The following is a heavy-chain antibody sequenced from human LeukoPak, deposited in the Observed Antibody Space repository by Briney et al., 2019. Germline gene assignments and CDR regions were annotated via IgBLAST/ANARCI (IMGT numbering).Heavy chain of an antibody. CDR3: ARGIAALDAFDI. CDR1: GGSISSGDYY. V-gene: IGHV4-30-4*08. D-gene: IGHD6-13*01. CDR2: ISQSGST. Sequence: SETLSLTCTVSGGSISSGDYYWSWIRQPPGKGLEWTGYISQSGSTFYNPSLKSQVTISVDRSKNQLSLKLSSVTAADTAVYYCARGIAALDAFDIWGPGTMVTVSS. J-gene: IGHJ3*02.